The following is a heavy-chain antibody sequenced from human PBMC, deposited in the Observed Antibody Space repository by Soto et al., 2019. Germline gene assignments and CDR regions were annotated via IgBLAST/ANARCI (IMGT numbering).Heavy chain of an antibody. J-gene: IGHJ4*02. Sequence: SEPLSLTCCVSGGSFSVYYWSWIRQPPGKGLEWIGDINHSVNTNYSPSLKSRVTISVDTSENQFSLKLSSATAADTAVYYCAGCDYDRSGPIDYWGQGILVTVSS. CDR1: GGSFSVYY. D-gene: IGHD3-22*01. CDR3: AGCDYDRSGPIDY. V-gene: IGHV4-34*01. CDR2: INHSVNT.